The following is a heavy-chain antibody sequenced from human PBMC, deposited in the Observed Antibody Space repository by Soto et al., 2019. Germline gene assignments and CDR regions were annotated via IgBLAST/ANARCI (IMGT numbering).Heavy chain of an antibody. CDR3: ARDTGIAVAGRWFDP. CDR2: ISAYNGNT. J-gene: IGHJ5*02. D-gene: IGHD6-19*01. CDR1: GYTFTSYG. Sequence: ASVKVSCKASGYTFTSYGISWVRQAPGQGLEWMGWISAYNGNTNYAQKLQGRVTMTTDTSTSTAYMELRSLRSDDTAVYYCARDTGIAVAGRWFDPWGQGISVTVSS. V-gene: IGHV1-18*01.